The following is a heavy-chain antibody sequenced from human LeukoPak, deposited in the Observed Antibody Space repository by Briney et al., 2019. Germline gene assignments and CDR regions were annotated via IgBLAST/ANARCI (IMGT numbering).Heavy chain of an antibody. CDR1: GFTFSSYG. J-gene: IGHJ3*02. Sequence: GGSLRLSCAASGFTFSSYGMHWVRQAPGKGLEWVAFMRYDGSNKYYADSVKGRFTISRDNSKNTLYLHVNSLRPEDTAVYYCAREVDSSGYHYTVGAFDIWGQGTMVTVSS. CDR2: MRYDGSNK. D-gene: IGHD3-22*01. V-gene: IGHV3-30*02. CDR3: AREVDSSGYHYTVGAFDI.